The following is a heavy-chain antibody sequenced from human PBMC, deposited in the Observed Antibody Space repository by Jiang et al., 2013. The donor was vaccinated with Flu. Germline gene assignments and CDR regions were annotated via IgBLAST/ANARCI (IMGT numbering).Heavy chain of an antibody. D-gene: IGHD4-17*01. CDR2: INTNTGNP. V-gene: IGHV7-4-1*02. CDR3: TRTAYWYFDL. Sequence: CKASGYSFTSYAMNWVRQAPGQGLEWMGWINTNTGNPTYAQGFTGRFVFSLDTSVSTAYLQISSLKAEDTAVYYCTRTAYWYFDLWGRGTLVTVSS. CDR1: GYSFTSYA. J-gene: IGHJ2*01.